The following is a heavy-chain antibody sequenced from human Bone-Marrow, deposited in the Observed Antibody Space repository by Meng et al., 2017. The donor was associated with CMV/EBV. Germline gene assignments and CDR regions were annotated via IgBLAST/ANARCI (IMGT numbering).Heavy chain of an antibody. Sequence: GESLKISCKASGYTFSSYEINWVRQAPGQGLEWMGWVSAYNGNTNYAQQFQGRVTMNTDTSTSTGYMELRSLRSDDAAVYYCARGIGSSSWFDYWGQGTLVTVSS. CDR1: GYTFSSYE. D-gene: IGHD6-6*01. J-gene: IGHJ4*02. V-gene: IGHV1-18*01. CDR3: ARGIGSSSWFDY. CDR2: VSAYNGNT.